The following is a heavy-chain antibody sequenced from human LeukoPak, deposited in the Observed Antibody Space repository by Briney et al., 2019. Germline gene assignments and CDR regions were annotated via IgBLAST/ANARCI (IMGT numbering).Heavy chain of an antibody. Sequence: GGSLRLSCAASGFTFSSYAMHWVRQAPGKGLEWVAVISYDGSNKYYADSVRGRFTISRDNSKNTLYLQMNSLRAEDTAVYYCARAQEILSVVDDAFDIWGQGTMVTVSS. CDR3: ARAQEILSVVDDAFDI. J-gene: IGHJ3*02. V-gene: IGHV3-30-3*01. D-gene: IGHD2-2*01. CDR2: ISYDGSNK. CDR1: GFTFSSYA.